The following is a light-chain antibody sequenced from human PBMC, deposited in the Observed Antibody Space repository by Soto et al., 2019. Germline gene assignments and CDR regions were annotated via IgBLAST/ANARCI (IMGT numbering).Light chain of an antibody. CDR2: LVS. V-gene: IGKV2-28*01. CDR1: HSLLHSSGYNY. Sequence: DIVLTQSPLSLPVTPGEPASISCRSSHSLLHSSGYNYVDWYLQKPGQSPQLLIYLVSNRASGVPERFSGSGSGTDFTLKISRVEAEDVGHYYCMQALQTPLTFGQGTRLEIK. J-gene: IGKJ5*01. CDR3: MQALQTPLT.